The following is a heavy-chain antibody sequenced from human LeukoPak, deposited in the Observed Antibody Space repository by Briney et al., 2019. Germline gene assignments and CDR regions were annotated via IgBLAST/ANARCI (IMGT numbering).Heavy chain of an antibody. CDR2: VSNSGGST. D-gene: IGHD3-10*01. CDR1: GFTFNNYV. V-gene: IGHV3-23*01. Sequence: GGSLRLSCAASGFTFNNYVMSWIRQAPGKGLEWVSVVSNSGGSTYYAASVKGRFTISRDNSKNTLYLQMNSLRAEGTAVYYCATLWFGESSYHFDYWGQGTLVTVSS. J-gene: IGHJ4*02. CDR3: ATLWFGESSYHFDY.